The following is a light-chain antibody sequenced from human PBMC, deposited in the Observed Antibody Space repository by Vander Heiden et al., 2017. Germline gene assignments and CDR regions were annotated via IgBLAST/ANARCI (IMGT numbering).Light chain of an antibody. V-gene: IGKV3-20*01. CDR2: DAS. CDR1: QSVSSNA. Sequence: DIVLTQSPGTLSLSLGERATLSCRASQSVSSNALAWYQQKPGQAPRLLIYDASTRATDIPDRFSGRGSGTDFTLTITKLEPEDFAVYYCQQYGSSPQYTFGQGTKLEIK. CDR3: QQYGSSPQYT. J-gene: IGKJ2*01.